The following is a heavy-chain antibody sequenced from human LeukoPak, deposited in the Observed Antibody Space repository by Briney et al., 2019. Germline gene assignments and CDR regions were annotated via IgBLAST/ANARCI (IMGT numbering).Heavy chain of an antibody. V-gene: IGHV4-39*07. D-gene: IGHD2-15*01. J-gene: IGHJ1*01. Sequence: SETLSLTCTVSGGSISSSSYYWGWIRPPPGKGLEWIGSIYYSGSTYYNPSLKSRVTISVDTSKNQFFLKLSSVTAADTAVYYCAREESSTCSGGSCPTVYFQHWGQGTLVTVSS. CDR3: AREESSTCSGGSCPTVYFQH. CDR2: IYYSGST. CDR1: GGSISSSSYY.